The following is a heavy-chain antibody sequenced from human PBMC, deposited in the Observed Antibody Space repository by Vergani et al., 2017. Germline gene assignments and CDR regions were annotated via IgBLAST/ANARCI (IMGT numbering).Heavy chain of an antibody. D-gene: IGHD3-22*01. CDR2: IKQDGSEK. V-gene: IGHV3-7*01. CDR1: GFTFSSYW. J-gene: IGHJ4*02. CDR3: ARDMIGVVVITNCFDY. Sequence: EVQLVESGGGLVQPGGPLRLSCAASGFTFSSYWMSWVRQAPGKGLEWVANIKQDGSEKYYVDSVKGRFTISRDNAKNSLYLQMNSLRAEDTAVYYCARDMIGVVVITNCFDYWGQGTLVTVSS.